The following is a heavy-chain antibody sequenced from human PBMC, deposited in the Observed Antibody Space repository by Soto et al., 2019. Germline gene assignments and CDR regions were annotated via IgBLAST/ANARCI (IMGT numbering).Heavy chain of an antibody. D-gene: IGHD1-1*01. CDR2: LYDVFGS. J-gene: IGHJ3*01. V-gene: IGHV3-53*01. CDR3: ASWREREHAFDV. Sequence: DVQLVESGGGLIQPGESLRLSCVAFGLTVSGTKYVAWVRQAPGKGLEWVSALYDVFGSFYADSVKGRFTTSSDSSRSTVYLQMNDLRPDDTAVYYCASWREREHAFDVWGQGTAVIVST. CDR1: GLTVSGTKY.